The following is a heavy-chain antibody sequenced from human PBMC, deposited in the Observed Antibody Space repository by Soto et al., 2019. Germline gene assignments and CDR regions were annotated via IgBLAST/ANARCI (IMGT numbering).Heavy chain of an antibody. J-gene: IGHJ4*02. D-gene: IGHD3-10*01. CDR2: IRDDGTNK. V-gene: IGHV3-30-3*01. CDR1: GFTFSSYA. CDR3: ARVLGSGSHPFDY. Sequence: GGSLRLSCAASGFTFSSYAMHWVRQAPGKGLEWVALIRDDGTNKFYADSVKGRFTISRDNSKNTLYLQMNSLRAEDTAVYYCARVLGSGSHPFDYWGQGTLVTVSS.